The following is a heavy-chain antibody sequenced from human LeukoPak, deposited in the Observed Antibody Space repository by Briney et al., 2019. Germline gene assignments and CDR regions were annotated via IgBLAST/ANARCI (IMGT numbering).Heavy chain of an antibody. CDR2: ISSSGSTI. Sequence: PGGSLRLSCAASGFTFSSYEMNWVRQAPGKGLEWASYISSSGSTIYYADSVKGRFTISRDNAKNSLYLQMNSLRAEDTAVYYCARGNYDILTGFWFDPWGQGTLVTVSS. J-gene: IGHJ5*02. CDR1: GFTFSSYE. CDR3: ARGNYDILTGFWFDP. V-gene: IGHV3-48*03. D-gene: IGHD3-9*01.